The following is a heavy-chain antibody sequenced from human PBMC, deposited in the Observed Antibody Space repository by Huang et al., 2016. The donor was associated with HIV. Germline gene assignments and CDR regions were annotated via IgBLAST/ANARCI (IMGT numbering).Heavy chain of an antibody. Sequence: QVQLVQSGGEVMQPGASVRVSCKDSGYAFGRYGMSWVGQAPGQGLEWLGWIGSDRRDTSSSQKFQGRVTMTTDTSTTTTYMELRSLRSDDTAMYYCARDPYYSNRWKRNDASFLWGQGTMITVSS. V-gene: IGHV1-18*01. J-gene: IGHJ3*01. CDR2: IGSDRRDT. CDR3: ARDPYYSNRWKRNDASFL. D-gene: IGHD4-4*01. CDR1: GYAFGRYG.